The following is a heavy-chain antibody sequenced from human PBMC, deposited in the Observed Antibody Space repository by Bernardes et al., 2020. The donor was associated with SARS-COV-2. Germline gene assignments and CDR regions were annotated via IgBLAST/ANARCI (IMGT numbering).Heavy chain of an antibody. CDR1: GYTFTSYD. V-gene: IGHV1-8*01. D-gene: IGHD5-12*01. Sequence: ASVKVSCKASGYTFTSYDINWVRQATGQGLEWMGWMNPNSGNTGYAQKFQGRVTMTRNTSISTAYMELSSLRSEDTAVYYCARRGIFYGYENWFDPWGQGTLVTVSS. J-gene: IGHJ5*02. CDR2: MNPNSGNT. CDR3: ARRGIFYGYENWFDP.